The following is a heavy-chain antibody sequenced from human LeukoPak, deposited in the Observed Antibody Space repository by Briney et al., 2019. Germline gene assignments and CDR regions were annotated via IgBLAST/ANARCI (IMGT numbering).Heavy chain of an antibody. CDR2: IGGSGTKT. CDR1: GFTFTKYA. D-gene: IGHD3-22*01. CDR3: ARDQTGLDYYDSSGDLDAFDI. Sequence: PGGTLRLSCAASGFTFTKYAMSWVRQAAGKGLEWVSAIGGSGTKTFYADSVKGRFTISRDNAKNSLYLQMNSLRAEDTAVYYCARDQTGLDYYDSSGDLDAFDIWGQGTMVTVSS. V-gene: IGHV3-23*01. J-gene: IGHJ3*02.